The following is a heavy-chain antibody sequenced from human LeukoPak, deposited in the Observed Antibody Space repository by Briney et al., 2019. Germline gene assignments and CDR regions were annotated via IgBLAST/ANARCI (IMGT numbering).Heavy chain of an antibody. CDR3: ARDVNWGHFDY. J-gene: IGHJ4*02. CDR2: IREDGS. V-gene: IGHV3-7*01. Sequence: GGSLRLSCAAYGFTFGTYWMAWVRQGPGKGLEWVASIREDGSDYVASMKGRFAISRNNAKNSVYLQMNSLRAEDTAVYYCARDVNWGHFDYWGQGTLVTVSS. D-gene: IGHD7-27*01. CDR1: GFTFGTYW.